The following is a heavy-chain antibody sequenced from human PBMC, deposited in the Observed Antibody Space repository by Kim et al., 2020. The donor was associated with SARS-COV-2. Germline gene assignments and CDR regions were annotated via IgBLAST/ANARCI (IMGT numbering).Heavy chain of an antibody. J-gene: IGHJ4*02. CDR3: ARGRGAY. CDR1: GFNFSSFE. CDR2: IGNRGSST. Sequence: GGSLRLSCAXSGFNFSSFEMNWVRQAPGKGLEWVSNIGNRGSSTYYADSVKGRFTISRDNAKNSLSLQMNSLRAEDTAVYYCARGRGAYWGQGTLVTVSS. D-gene: IGHD3-16*01. V-gene: IGHV3-48*03.